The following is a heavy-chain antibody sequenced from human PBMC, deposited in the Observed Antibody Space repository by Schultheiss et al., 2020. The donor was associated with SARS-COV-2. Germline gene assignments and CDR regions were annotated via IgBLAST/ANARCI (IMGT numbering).Heavy chain of an antibody. Sequence: ASVKVSCKASGYTFTSYGISWVRQAPGQGLEWMGWISAYNGNTNYAQKLQGRVTMTTDTSTSTAYMELRSLRSDDTAVYYCARGGYCSSTSCYMRYYYYYGMDVWGQGTTVTVSS. D-gene: IGHD2-2*02. CDR2: ISAYNGNT. J-gene: IGHJ6*02. V-gene: IGHV1-18*01. CDR3: ARGGYCSSTSCYMRYYYYYGMDV. CDR1: GYTFTSYG.